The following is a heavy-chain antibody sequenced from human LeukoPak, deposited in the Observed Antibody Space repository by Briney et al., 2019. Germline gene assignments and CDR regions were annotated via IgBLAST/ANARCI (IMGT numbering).Heavy chain of an antibody. V-gene: IGHV1-69*05. CDR2: IIPLTETP. Sequence: SVRVSCKVSGGTFNTLAISWVRQAPGQGLGWMGGIIPLTETPNYEEKFQGRVTITTDDSTNTVYMQLSSLRSDDTAVYYCAIGIDEWLLLYWGQGTLVTVSS. CDR3: AIGIDEWLLLY. D-gene: IGHD3-22*01. J-gene: IGHJ4*02. CDR1: GGTFNTLA.